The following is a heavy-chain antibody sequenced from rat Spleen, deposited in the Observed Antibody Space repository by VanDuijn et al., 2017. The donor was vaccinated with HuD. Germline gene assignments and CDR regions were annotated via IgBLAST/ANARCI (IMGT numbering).Heavy chain of an antibody. Sequence: EVQLVESGGGLVQLGRSLKLSCAASGFTFSNFDMAWVRQAPTKGLEWVASISPSGVTYYRDSVKGRFTVSRENAKSTLYLLMDSLRSEDTATYYCVRQDTSGYSNWFAYWGQGTLVTVSS. CDR2: ISPSGVT. V-gene: IGHV5-25*01. D-gene: IGHD4-3*01. J-gene: IGHJ3*01. CDR1: GFTFSNFD. CDR3: VRQDTSGYSNWFAY.